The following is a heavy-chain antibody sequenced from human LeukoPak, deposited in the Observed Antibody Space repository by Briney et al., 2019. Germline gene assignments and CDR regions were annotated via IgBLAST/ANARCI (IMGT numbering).Heavy chain of an antibody. V-gene: IGHV4-30-2*01. CDR3: AREPYSSSWVDY. CDR1: GGSISSGGYY. D-gene: IGHD6-13*01. Sequence: PSQTLSLTCTVSGGSISSGGYYWSWIRQPPGKGLEWIGYIYHSGSTYYNPSLKSRVTISVDSSKNQFSLKLSSVTAADTAVYYCAREPYSSSWVDYWGQGTLVTVSS. J-gene: IGHJ4*02. CDR2: IYHSGST.